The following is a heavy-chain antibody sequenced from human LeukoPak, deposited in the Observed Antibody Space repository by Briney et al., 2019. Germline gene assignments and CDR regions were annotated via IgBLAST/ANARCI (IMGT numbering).Heavy chain of an antibody. CDR2: VNNRGVT. CDR3: AKERQTGDYFTSDS. Sequence: GGSLRLSCAASRFTFSNYAMSWVRQAPGKGLEWVSAVNNRGVTYYPGSVKGRFTTSRDNSKNTLYLQMSSLRVEDTAIYFCAKERQTGDYFTSDSWGQGTLVTVSS. CDR1: RFTFSNYA. J-gene: IGHJ4*02. V-gene: IGHV3-23*01. D-gene: IGHD4-17*01.